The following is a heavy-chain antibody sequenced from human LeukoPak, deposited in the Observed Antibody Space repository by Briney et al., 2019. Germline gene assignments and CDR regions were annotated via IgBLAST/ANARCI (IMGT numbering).Heavy chain of an antibody. CDR2: INTNTGNP. V-gene: IGHV7-4-1*02. CDR3: AKTPVGMVTLDY. Sequence: ASVKVSCKASGYTFSSYAMNWVRQSPGQGLEWMGWINTNTGNPVYAQGFTGRFVFSLDTLVRTAYLQINSLKAEDTAVYYCAKTPVGMVTLDYWGQGTLVTVSS. J-gene: IGHJ4*02. D-gene: IGHD5-24*01. CDR1: GYTFSSYA.